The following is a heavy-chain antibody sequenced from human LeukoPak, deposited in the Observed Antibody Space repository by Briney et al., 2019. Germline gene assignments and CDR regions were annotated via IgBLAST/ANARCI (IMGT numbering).Heavy chain of an antibody. CDR1: GFTFSSYS. CDR2: ISGSGGST. V-gene: IGHV3-23*01. J-gene: IGHJ4*02. Sequence: PGGSLRLSCAASGFTFSSYSMNWVRQAPGKGLEWVSAISGSGGSTYYADSVKGRFTISRDNSKNPLYLQMNSLRAEDTAVYYCAKARALWFGARDCDYWGQGTLVTVSS. CDR3: AKARALWFGARDCDY. D-gene: IGHD3-10*01.